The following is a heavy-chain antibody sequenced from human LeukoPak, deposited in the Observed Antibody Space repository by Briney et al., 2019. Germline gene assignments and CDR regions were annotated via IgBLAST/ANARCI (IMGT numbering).Heavy chain of an antibody. CDR1: GFTVSSNY. CDR3: ARDPYSGSYGNYYYYFMDV. J-gene: IGHJ6*03. V-gene: IGHV3-30*03. D-gene: IGHD1-26*01. CDR2: ISYDGRNK. Sequence: GGSLRLSCAASGFTVSSNYMTWVRQAPGKGLEWVAVISYDGRNKYYTDSVKGRFTISRDNSKKTLYLQMNSLRAEDTAVYYCARDPYSGSYGNYYYYFMDVWGKGTTVTISS.